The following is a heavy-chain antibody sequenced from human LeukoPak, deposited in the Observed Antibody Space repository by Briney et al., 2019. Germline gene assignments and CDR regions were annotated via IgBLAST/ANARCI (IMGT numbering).Heavy chain of an antibody. CDR2: ISAYDGNT. CDR3: ARVVRDYYYYYYMDV. D-gene: IGHD1-26*01. CDR1: GYTFTSYG. V-gene: IGHV1-18*01. Sequence: ASVKVSCKASGYTFTSYGISSVRQAPGQGLEWMGWISAYDGNTNYAQKLQGRVTMTTDTSTSTAYMELRSLRSEDTAVYYCARVVRDYYYYYYMDVWGKGTTVTVSS. J-gene: IGHJ6*03.